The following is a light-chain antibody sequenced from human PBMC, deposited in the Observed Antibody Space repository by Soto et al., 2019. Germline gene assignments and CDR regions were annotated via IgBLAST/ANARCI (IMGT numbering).Light chain of an antibody. V-gene: IGKV2-30*01. J-gene: IGKJ2*01. CDR3: LQGTHWPYT. CDR2: KAS. Sequence: DVVMTQSPLSLSVTLGQPASISCRSTQSLVYSDGSAYLNWFHQRPGNSPRRLIYKASNRDSGVPHRFSGSGSVTDFTLMISRVEAEDVGVYYCLQGTHWPYTFCQGTKLQIK. CDR1: QSLVYSDGSAY.